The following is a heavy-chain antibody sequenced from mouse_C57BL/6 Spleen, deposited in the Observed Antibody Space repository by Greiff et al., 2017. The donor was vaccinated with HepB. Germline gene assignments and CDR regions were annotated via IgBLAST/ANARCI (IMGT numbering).Heavy chain of an antibody. CDR2: IYPGDGDT. Sequence: QVQLQQSGPELVKPGASVKISCKASGYAFSSSWMNWVKQRPGKGLEWIGRIYPGDGDTNYNGKFKGKATLTADKSSSTAYMQLSSLTSEDSAVYFCARQLIYYDYDYWGQGTTLTVSS. CDR1: GYAFSSSW. J-gene: IGHJ2*01. V-gene: IGHV1-82*01. D-gene: IGHD2-4*01. CDR3: ARQLIYYDYDY.